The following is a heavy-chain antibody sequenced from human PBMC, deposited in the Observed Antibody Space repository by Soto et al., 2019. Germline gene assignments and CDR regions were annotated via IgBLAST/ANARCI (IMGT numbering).Heavy chain of an antibody. CDR3: ARKWQHSGYDWDFDY. CDR2: IYYSGST. V-gene: IGHV4-59*01. Sequence: SETLSLTCTVSGGSISSYYWSWIRQPPGKGLEWIGYIYYSGSTNYNPSLKSRVTISVDTSKNQFSLKLSSVTAADTAVYYCARKWQHSGYDWDFDYWGQGTLVTV. J-gene: IGHJ4*02. D-gene: IGHD5-12*01. CDR1: GGSISSYY.